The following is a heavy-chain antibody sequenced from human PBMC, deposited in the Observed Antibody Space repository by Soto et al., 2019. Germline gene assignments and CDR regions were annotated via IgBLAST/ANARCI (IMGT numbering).Heavy chain of an antibody. D-gene: IGHD3-9*01. V-gene: IGHV4-34*01. J-gene: IGHJ5*02. CDR3: ARSYLRRYFDWQYVPPFDR. CDR1: GGSFSGNY. Sequence: PLETXSLTCAVYGGSFSGNYWSWIRQPPGKGLEWIGEINHSGSTNYNPSLKSRVTISVDTSKNQFPLKLSSVTAADTAVYYCARSYLRRYFDWQYVPPFDRWGQGTLVTVSS. CDR2: INHSGST.